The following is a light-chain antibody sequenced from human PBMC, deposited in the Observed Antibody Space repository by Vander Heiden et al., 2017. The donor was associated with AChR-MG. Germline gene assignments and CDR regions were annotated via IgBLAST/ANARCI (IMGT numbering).Light chain of an antibody. V-gene: IGLV1-40*01. CDR1: TTNIGAGYG. CDR3: QSYDNGLSGWV. CDR2: RSV. J-gene: IGLJ3*02. Sequence: QSVLTHPPSVSGAPGPRVTLPCVGTTTNIGAGYGVQWYRHLPGAAPKVLIFRSVDRPSGVPDRFSGSKSGTSASLAITGLQAEDEAVYYCQSYDNGLSGWVFGGGTKVTVL.